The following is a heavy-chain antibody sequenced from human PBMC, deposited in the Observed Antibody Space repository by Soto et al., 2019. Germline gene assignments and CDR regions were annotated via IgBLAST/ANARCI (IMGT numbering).Heavy chain of an antibody. CDR2: FDPEDGET. J-gene: IGHJ3*02. CDR3: ATSSVQVVVLEGFFDI. Sequence: ASVKVSCKVSGYTLTELSMHWVRQAPGKGLEWMGGFDPEDGETIYAQKFQGRVTMTEDTSTDTAYMELSSLRSEDTAVYYCATSSVQVVVLEGFFDIWGQGTMVTVSS. V-gene: IGHV1-24*01. D-gene: IGHD2-2*01. CDR1: GYTLTELS.